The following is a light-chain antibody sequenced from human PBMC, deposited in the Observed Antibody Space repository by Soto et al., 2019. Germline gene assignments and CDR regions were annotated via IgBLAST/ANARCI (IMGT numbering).Light chain of an antibody. CDR2: KAS. CDR3: QQYNSYSYT. V-gene: IGKV1-5*03. CDR1: QSISSW. J-gene: IGKJ2*01. Sequence: DIQMTQSPSTLSASVGDRVTITCRASQSISSWLAWYQQKPGKAPNLLIYKASSLESGVPSSFSGSGSGTEITLTIGILQPDDFATYYCQQYNSYSYTFGQRTRLEIK.